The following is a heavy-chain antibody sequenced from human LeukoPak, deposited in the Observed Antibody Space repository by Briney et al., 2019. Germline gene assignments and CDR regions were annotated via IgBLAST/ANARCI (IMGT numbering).Heavy chain of an antibody. D-gene: IGHD6-13*01. J-gene: IGHJ4*02. CDR1: GFTLSGYA. CDR3: AKQSAGSAAWYSLHYDF. Sequence: PGGSLRLSCAASGFTLSGYAMTWVRQASGRGLEWVSSVDGGGGTYYADSVKGRFTISRDNSKDTLYLQMNGLRAEDTAVYFCAKQSAGSAAWYSLHYDFWGQGTLVTVSS. CDR2: VDGGGGT. V-gene: IGHV3-23*01.